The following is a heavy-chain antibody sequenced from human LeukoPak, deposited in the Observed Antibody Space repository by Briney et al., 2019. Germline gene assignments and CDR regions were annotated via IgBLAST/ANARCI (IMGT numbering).Heavy chain of an antibody. CDR2: IYVDGRTT. J-gene: IGHJ5*02. V-gene: IGHV3-74*01. CDR1: GFTFSSYW. Sequence: GGSLRLSCAASGFTFSSYWMHWVRQPPGKALVWVSRIYVDGRTTNYADSVKGRFTISRDNAKNTVYLEMNSLSVEDTATYYCIRDFRSADLWGQGTLVTVTS. CDR3: IRDFRSADL.